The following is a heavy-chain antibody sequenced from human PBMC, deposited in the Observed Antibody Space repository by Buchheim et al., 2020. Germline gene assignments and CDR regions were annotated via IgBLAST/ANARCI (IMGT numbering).Heavy chain of an antibody. J-gene: IGHJ6*02. D-gene: IGHD1-1*01. CDR2: ISYDGSNK. CDR3: ARDSHTNLYGMDV. Sequence: QVQLVESGGGVVQPGRSLRLSCAASGFTFSSYAMRWVRQAPGKGLEWVAVISYDGSNKYYADSVKGRFTISRDNSKNTLYLQINSLRSEDTAVYYCARDSHTNLYGMDVWGQGTT. CDR1: GFTFSSYA. V-gene: IGHV3-30*04.